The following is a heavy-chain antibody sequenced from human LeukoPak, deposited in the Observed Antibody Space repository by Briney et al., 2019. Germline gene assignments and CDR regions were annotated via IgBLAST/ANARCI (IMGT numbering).Heavy chain of an antibody. J-gene: IGHJ5*02. CDR2: INPNSGGT. V-gene: IGHV1-2*02. CDR1: GYTFTGYY. CDR3: AREKIAVAGTFDP. Sequence: VASVKVSCKASGYTFTGYYMHWVRQAPGQGLEWMGWINPNSGGTNYAQKFQGRVTMTRDTSISTAYMELSRLRSDDTAVYYCAREKIAVAGTFDPWGQGTLVTVSS. D-gene: IGHD6-19*01.